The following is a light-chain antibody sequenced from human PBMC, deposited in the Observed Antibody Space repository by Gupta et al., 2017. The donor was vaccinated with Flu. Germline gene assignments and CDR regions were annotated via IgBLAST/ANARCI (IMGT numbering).Light chain of an antibody. CDR2: DAS. Sequence: PSSLSASAGDTVTITCRASQSISSNLNWYQHKTGKAPNLLIYDASDVQSGVPSRFSGSGSGTDFKLTISSLQTEDFATYYCQQSYNTPFTFGPGTKVEI. V-gene: IGKV1-39*01. J-gene: IGKJ3*01. CDR1: QSISSN. CDR3: QQSYNTPFT.